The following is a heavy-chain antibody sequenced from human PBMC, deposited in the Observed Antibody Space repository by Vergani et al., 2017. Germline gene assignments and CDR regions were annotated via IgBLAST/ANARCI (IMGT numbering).Heavy chain of an antibody. CDR1: GFSLSNARMG. CDR2: IFSNDEK. D-gene: IGHD4-17*01. Sequence: QVTLKESGPVLVKPTETLTLTCTVSGFSLSNARMGVSWIRQPPGKALEWLAHIFSNDEKSYSTSLKSRLTISKDTSKSQVVLTMTNMHPVDTAAYYCARIGGVSYGPVVAFDIWGQGTMVTVSS. CDR3: ARIGGVSYGPVVAFDI. J-gene: IGHJ3*02. V-gene: IGHV2-26*01.